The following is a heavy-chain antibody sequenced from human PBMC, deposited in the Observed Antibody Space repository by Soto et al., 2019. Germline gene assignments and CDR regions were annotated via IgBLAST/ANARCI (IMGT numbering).Heavy chain of an antibody. J-gene: IGHJ4*02. V-gene: IGHV4-34*01. CDR2: INHSGST. Sequence: SETLSLTCAVYGGSFSGYYWSWIRQPPGKGLEWIGEINHSGSTNYNPSLKSRVTISVDTSKNQFSLKLSSVTAADTAVYYCARHAYDILTGYEFDYWGQGTLVTVSS. CDR3: ARHAYDILTGYEFDY. CDR1: GGSFSGYY. D-gene: IGHD3-9*01.